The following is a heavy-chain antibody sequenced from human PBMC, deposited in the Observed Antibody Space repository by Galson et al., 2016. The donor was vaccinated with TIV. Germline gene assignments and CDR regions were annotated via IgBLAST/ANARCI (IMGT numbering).Heavy chain of an antibody. CDR1: GGTFSSYG. D-gene: IGHD4-11*01. Sequence: SVKVSCKASGGTFSSYGISWVRQAPGQGPECMGRIIPILGLTNYAQKFQGRVTITADTSTNIAYMELSSLRSEDTAVYFCAFTMTTITSVDYWGQGTLVTFSS. V-gene: IGHV1-69*04. CDR3: AFTMTTITSVDY. CDR2: IIPILGLT. J-gene: IGHJ4*02.